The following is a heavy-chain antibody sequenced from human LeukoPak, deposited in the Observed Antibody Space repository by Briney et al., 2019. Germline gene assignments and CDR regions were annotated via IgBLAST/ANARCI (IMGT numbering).Heavy chain of an antibody. CDR3: ARVTNGRKPHYYMDV. J-gene: IGHJ6*03. CDR1: GFTFSRYW. D-gene: IGHD2-8*01. CDR2: IKQDGSEK. Sequence: GGSLRLSCAASGFTFSRYWMSWVRQAPGKGLECVANIKQDGSEKYYVDSVKGRFTISRDNAKNSLYLQMNSLRAEDTAVYYCARVTNGRKPHYYMDVWGKGTTVTISS. V-gene: IGHV3-7*01.